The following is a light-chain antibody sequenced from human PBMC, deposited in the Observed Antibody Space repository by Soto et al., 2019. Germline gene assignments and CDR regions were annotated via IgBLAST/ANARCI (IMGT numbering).Light chain of an antibody. CDR1: QSVSSN. Sequence: EIVMTQSPATLSVSPGERATLSCMASQSVSSNLAWYQQKPGQAPRLLIYGASTRATGIPARFSGSGSGTEFTLTISSLQSEDFAVYYCQQYNNWPPLMCTFGQGTKLEI. V-gene: IGKV3D-15*01. CDR3: QQYNNWPPLMCT. J-gene: IGKJ2*02. CDR2: GAS.